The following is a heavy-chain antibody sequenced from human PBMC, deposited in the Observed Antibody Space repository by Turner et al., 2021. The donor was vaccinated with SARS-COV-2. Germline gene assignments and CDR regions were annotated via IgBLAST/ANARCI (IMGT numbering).Heavy chain of an antibody. J-gene: IGHJ6*02. CDR3: ATEMATISRYYYYGMDV. V-gene: IGHV4-39*02. Sequence: QLQLQESGLGLVKPSETLSLTCTVFGRPISSSSYYWGWIRQPPGKGQGWIGSIYNSRSTYYNPSLKGRVTISVDTSKNQFSLKLSSVTAADTAVYYCATEMATISRYYYYGMDVWGQGTTVTVSS. CDR2: IYNSRST. D-gene: IGHD5-12*01. CDR1: GRPISSSSYY.